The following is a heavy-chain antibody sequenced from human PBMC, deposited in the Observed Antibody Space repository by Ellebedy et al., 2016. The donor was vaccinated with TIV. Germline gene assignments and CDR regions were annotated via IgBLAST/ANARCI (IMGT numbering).Heavy chain of an antibody. CDR2: IIPILGKA. D-gene: IGHD5-12*01. CDR3: ARGGGRGYKDLNYGGVDFDF. V-gene: IGHV1-69*10. CDR1: GRTFSSYG. Sequence: AASVKVSCKASGRTFSSYGISWVRQSPGQGLEWMGGIIPILGKANYAQKFQGRVTITADESTSTAYMELSSLKSDDTAVYYCARGGGRGYKDLNYGGVDFDFWGQGTLVTVSA. J-gene: IGHJ4*02.